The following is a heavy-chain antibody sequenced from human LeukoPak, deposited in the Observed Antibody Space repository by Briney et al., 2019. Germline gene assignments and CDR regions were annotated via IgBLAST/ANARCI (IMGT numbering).Heavy chain of an antibody. CDR2: INPNSGGT. CDR1: GYTFTGYY. V-gene: IGHV1-2*06. CDR3: ARDRGHYYDSSGSDY. D-gene: IGHD3-22*01. J-gene: IGHJ4*02. Sequence: ASVKVSCKASGYTFTGYYMHWVRQAPGQGLEWMGRINPNSGGTNYAQKFQGRVTMTRDTSVSTAYMELSRPRSDDTAVYYCARDRGHYYDSSGSDYWGQGTLVTVSS.